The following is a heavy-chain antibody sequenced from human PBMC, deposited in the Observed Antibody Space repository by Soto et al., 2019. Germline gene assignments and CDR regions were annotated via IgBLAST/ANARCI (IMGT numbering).Heavy chain of an antibody. D-gene: IGHD3-10*01. CDR2: IRQYGDET. CDR3: ATGGSLTYYLGPLDY. Sequence: EVQLVESGGGLVLPGGSLRLSCVGSAFSLKTYWMAWVRQAPGKGLECVANIRQYGDETFYVDSVKGRFTISRDNANNSVYLQMDNLRAEDTGVYYCATGGSLTYYLGPLDYWGQGIMVIVSS. J-gene: IGHJ4*02. V-gene: IGHV3-7*01. CDR1: AFSLKTYW.